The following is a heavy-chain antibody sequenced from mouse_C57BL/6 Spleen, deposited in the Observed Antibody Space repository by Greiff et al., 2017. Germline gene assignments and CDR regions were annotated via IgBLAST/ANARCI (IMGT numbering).Heavy chain of an antibody. J-gene: IGHJ3*01. CDR1: GYAFTNYF. V-gene: IGHV1-54*01. CDR2: INSGSGGT. D-gene: IGHD2-3*01. CDR3: ARGLLGAY. Sequence: VKLQESGAELVRPGTSVKVFFKASGYAFTNYFIEWVKQRSGQCVEWIGVINSGSGGTNYNEKFKGKATLTADKSSSTAYMQLSSLTSEDSAVYVCARGLLGAYWGQGTLVTVSA.